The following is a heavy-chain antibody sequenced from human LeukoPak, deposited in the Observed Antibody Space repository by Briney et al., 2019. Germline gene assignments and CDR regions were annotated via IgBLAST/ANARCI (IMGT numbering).Heavy chain of an antibody. J-gene: IGHJ6*02. CDR2: ISSSSSTI. CDR3: AKGYEYYDFWSGYQSYGMDV. D-gene: IGHD3-3*01. Sequence: GGSLRLSCVASGFTFSSYSMNWVRQAPGKGLEWVSYISSSSSTIYYADSVKGRFTISRDNAKNTLYLQMNSLRAEDTAVYYCAKGYEYYDFWSGYQSYGMDVWGQGTTVTVSS. V-gene: IGHV3-48*01. CDR1: GFTFSSYS.